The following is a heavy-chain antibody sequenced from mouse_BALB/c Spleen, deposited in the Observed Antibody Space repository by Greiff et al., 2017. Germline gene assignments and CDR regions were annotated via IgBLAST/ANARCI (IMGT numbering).Heavy chain of an antibody. CDR2: IRSKSNNYAT. V-gene: IGHV10S3*01. CDR3: GTSWFAY. Sequence: EVQLVETGGGLVQPKGSLKLSCAASGFTFNTNAMNWVRQAPGKGLEWVARIRSKSNNYATYYADSVKDRFTISRDDSQSMLYLQMNNLKTEDTAMYYCGTSWFAYWGQGTLVTVSA. J-gene: IGHJ3*01. CDR1: GFTFNTNA.